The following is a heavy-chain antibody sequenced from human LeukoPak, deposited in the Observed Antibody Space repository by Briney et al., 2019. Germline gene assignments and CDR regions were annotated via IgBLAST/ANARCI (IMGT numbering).Heavy chain of an antibody. J-gene: IGHJ4*02. D-gene: IGHD6-13*01. CDR1: GGTFSSYA. CDR3: ARDSGLGHSSSLGDY. Sequence: SVKVSCKASGGTFSSYAISWVRQAPGQGLEWMGRIIPIFGTANYAQKFQGRVTITTDESTSTAYMELSSLRSEDTAVYYCARDSGLGHSSSLGDYWGQGTLVTVSS. V-gene: IGHV1-69*05. CDR2: IIPIFGTA.